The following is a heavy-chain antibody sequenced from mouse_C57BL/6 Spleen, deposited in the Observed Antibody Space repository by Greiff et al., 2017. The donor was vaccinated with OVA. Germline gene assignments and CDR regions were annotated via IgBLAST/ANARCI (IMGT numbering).Heavy chain of an antibody. CDR2: INPGSGGT. CDR3: AREKDWVDY. V-gene: IGHV1-54*01. CDR1: GYAFTNYL. Sequence: QVQLQQSGAELVRPGTSVKVSCKASGYAFTNYLIEWVKQRPGQGLEWIGVINPGSGGTNYNEKFKGKATLTADKSSSTAYMQLSSLTSEDSAVYFCAREKDWVDYWGQGTTRTVSS. D-gene: IGHD4-1*01. J-gene: IGHJ2*01.